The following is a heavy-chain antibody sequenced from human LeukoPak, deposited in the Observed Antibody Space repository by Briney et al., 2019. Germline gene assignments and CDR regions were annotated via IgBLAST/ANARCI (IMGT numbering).Heavy chain of an antibody. CDR3: ARDPGYSSSSDYYMDV. CDR1: GYTFTGYY. J-gene: IGHJ6*03. Sequence: ASVKVSCKASGYTFTGYYMHWVRQAPGQGLEWIGWINPNSGGTNYAQKFQGRVTMTRDTSISTAYMELSRLRSDDTAVYYCARDPGYSSSSDYYMDVWGKGTTVTVSS. D-gene: IGHD6-6*01. V-gene: IGHV1-2*02. CDR2: INPNSGGT.